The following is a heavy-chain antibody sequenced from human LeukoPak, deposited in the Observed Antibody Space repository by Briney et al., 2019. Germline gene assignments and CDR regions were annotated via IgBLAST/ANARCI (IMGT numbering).Heavy chain of an antibody. CDR3: AEDHGVAAAGIPKWFDY. V-gene: IGHV3-23*01. D-gene: IGHD6-13*01. J-gene: IGHJ4*02. CDR1: GFTFSSYA. CDR2: ISGSGGST. Sequence: GGSLRLSCAASGFTFSSYAMSWVRQAPGKGLEWVSAISGSGGSTYYADSVKGRFTISRDNSKNTLYLQMNSLRAEDTAVYYCAEDHGVAAAGIPKWFDYWGQGTLVTVSS.